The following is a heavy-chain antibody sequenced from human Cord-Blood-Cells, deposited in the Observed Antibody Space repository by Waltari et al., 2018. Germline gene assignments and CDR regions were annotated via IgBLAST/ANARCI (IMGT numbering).Heavy chain of an antibody. CDR3: ARHYKITMFGVDHNWFDP. D-gene: IGHD3-3*01. CDR1: GGSISSSSYY. V-gene: IGHV4-39*01. J-gene: IGHJ5*02. CDR2: IYYRGCT. Sequence: QLQLQESGPGLVKPSETLSLTRTPSGGSISSSSYYWGWIRQPPGKGLERIGSIYYRGCTCIIPSLRRRVTISVETSKDQFSRKLRCVTAADTAVYYCARHYKITMFGVDHNWFDPWGQGTLVTVSS.